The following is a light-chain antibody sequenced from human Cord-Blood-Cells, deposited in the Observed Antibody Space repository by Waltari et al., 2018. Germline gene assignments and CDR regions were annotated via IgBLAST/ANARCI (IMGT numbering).Light chain of an antibody. J-gene: IGLJ1*01. CDR3: CSYAGSSTYV. CDR2: EGS. CDR1: SSDVGSYNL. V-gene: IGLV2-23*01. Sequence: QSALTQPASASGSPGQAITISCTGTSSDVGSYNLFCWYQQHPGKAPKLMIYEGSKRPSGVSNRFSGSKSGNTASLTISGLQAEDEADYYCCSYAGSSTYVFGTGTKVTVL.